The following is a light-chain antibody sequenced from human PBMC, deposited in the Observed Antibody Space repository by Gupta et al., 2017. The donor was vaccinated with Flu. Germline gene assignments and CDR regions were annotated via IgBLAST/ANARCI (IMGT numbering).Light chain of an antibody. CDR1: QGLVYSDENTY. V-gene: IGKV2-30*01. CDR3: MQGARWPWA. CDR2: QVS. Sequence: DVVMTQSPLSLSVTLGQPASISCRSSQGLVYSDENTYLHWFHQRPGQSPRRLIYQVSYRDSGVPDRFSGSGSGTDFTLKISRVEAEDVGIYFCMQGARWPWAFGQGTTVEIK. J-gene: IGKJ1*01.